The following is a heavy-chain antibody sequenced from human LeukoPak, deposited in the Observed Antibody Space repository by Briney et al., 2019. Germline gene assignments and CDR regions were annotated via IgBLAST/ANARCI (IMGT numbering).Heavy chain of an antibody. J-gene: IGHJ3*02. Sequence: GGSLRLSCAASGFTFSSYSMNWVRQAPGKGLEWVSSISSSSSYIYYADSVKGRFTISRDNAKNSLYLQMNSLRAEDTAVYYCARETIAVAEDAFDIWGQGTMVTVSS. CDR3: ARETIAVAEDAFDI. V-gene: IGHV3-21*01. CDR1: GFTFSSYS. D-gene: IGHD6-19*01. CDR2: ISSSSSYI.